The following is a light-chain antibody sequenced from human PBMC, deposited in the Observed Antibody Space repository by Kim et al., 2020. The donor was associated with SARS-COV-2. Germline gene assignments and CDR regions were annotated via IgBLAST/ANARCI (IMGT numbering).Light chain of an antibody. CDR1: QAIRND. J-gene: IGKJ1*01. V-gene: IGKV1-6*01. Sequence: APVGDTVTIPCRASQAIRNDLGWYQQKPGKAPTVLISAASILQTGVPSRFSGSGSGTDFTLTINSLQPEDFATYYCLQDYTYPWTFGQGTKVDIK. CDR2: AAS. CDR3: LQDYTYPWT.